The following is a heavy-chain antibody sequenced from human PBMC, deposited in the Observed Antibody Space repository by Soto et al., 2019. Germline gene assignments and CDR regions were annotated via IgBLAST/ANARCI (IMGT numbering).Heavy chain of an antibody. V-gene: IGHV4-30-2*01. J-gene: IGHJ4*02. Sequence: SETLSLTCAVSGGSISSCGYSWSWIRQPPGKGLEWIGYIYHSGSTYYNPSLKSRVTISVDRSKNQFSLKLSSVTAADTAVYYCARGPDYWGQGTLVTVS. CDR1: GGSISSCGYS. CDR2: IYHSGST. CDR3: ARGPDY.